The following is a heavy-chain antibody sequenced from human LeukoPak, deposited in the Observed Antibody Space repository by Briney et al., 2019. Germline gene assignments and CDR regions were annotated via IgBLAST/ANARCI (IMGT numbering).Heavy chain of an antibody. CDR3: AKDISGGGSYSRNGGADY. V-gene: IGHV1-2*02. CDR2: LNPNNGGT. Sequence: GASVKVSCKASGYPFTAYYMHWVRQAPGQGLEWTGWLNPNNGGTNYAQKFQGRVTISADKSISTAYLQMNSLRAEDTALYYCAKDISGGGSYSRNGGADYWGQGTLVTVSS. D-gene: IGHD1-26*01. J-gene: IGHJ4*02. CDR1: GYPFTAYY.